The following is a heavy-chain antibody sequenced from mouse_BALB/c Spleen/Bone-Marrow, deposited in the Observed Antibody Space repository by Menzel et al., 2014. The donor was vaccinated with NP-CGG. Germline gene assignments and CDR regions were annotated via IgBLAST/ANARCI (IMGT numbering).Heavy chain of an antibody. Sequence: LQQSGSELVRPGASVKLSCKASGYTFTSYWMHWVKQRPGQGLEWIGNIYPGSGSTNYDEKFKSKVTLTVDTSSSTAYMQLSSLTSEDSAVYYCTREVRRYAMDYWGQGTSVTGSS. CDR1: GYTFTSYW. V-gene: IGHV1S22*01. J-gene: IGHJ4*01. CDR2: IYPGSGST. D-gene: IGHD2-14*01. CDR3: TREVRRYAMDY.